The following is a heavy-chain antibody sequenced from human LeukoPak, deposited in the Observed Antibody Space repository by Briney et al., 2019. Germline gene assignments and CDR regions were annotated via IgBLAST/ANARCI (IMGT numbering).Heavy chain of an antibody. CDR3: ARDRGLYSSTWYVPRDGFDI. CDR1: GYTFTNYF. J-gene: IGHJ3*02. V-gene: IGHV1-46*01. CDR2: VNPSGGST. Sequence: ASVKISCKASGYTFTNYFMHWVRQAPGQGLEWMGIVNPSGGSTSYAQKFQGRVTITADRSTSTAYMELSSLRSEDTAVYYCARDRGLYSSTWYVPRDGFDIWGQGTMVTVSS. D-gene: IGHD6-13*01.